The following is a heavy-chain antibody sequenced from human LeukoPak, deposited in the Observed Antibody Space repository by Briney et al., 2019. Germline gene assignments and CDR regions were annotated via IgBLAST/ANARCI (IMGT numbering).Heavy chain of an antibody. D-gene: IGHD4-23*01. J-gene: IGHJ4*02. Sequence: GGSLRLSCAASGFTFNNFGMHWVRQAPGKGLEWVSFIEYEGVHKYYADSVKGRFTISKDNSKATLYLQMNSLRPEDTAVYYCAKDLHGGYSSDYWGQGTLVTVFS. CDR1: GFTFNNFG. CDR2: IEYEGVHK. CDR3: AKDLHGGYSSDY. V-gene: IGHV3-30*02.